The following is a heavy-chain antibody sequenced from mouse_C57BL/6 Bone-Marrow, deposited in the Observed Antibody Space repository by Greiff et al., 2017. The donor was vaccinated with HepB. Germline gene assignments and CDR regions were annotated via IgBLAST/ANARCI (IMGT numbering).Heavy chain of an antibody. CDR3: ARRDYGSSDWYFDV. CDR2: ISGGGGNT. V-gene: IGHV5-9*01. D-gene: IGHD1-1*01. Sequence: EVKVVESGGGLVKPGGSLKLSCAASGFTFRSYTMSWVRQTPGKRLEWVATISGGGGNTYYPDSVKGRFTISRDNAKNTRYLQMSSLRSEDTALYDCARRDYGSSDWYFDVWGTGTTVTVSS. J-gene: IGHJ1*03. CDR1: GFTFRSYT.